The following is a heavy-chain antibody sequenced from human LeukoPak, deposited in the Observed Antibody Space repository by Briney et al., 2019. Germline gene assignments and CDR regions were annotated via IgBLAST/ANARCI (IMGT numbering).Heavy chain of an antibody. D-gene: IGHD3-16*01. CDR3: ARGVVITFGGAADY. CDR1: GYSISSGYY. CDR2: IYHSGST. Sequence: SETLSLTCTVSGYSISSGYYWGWIRQPPGKGLEWIGSIYHSGSTYYNPSLKSRVTISIDTSKNQFSLKLNSVTAADTAVYYCARGVVITFGGAADYWGQGTLVTVSS. J-gene: IGHJ4*02. V-gene: IGHV4-38-2*02.